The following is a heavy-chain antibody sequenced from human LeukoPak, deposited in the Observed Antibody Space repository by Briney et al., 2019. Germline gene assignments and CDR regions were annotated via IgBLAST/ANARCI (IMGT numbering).Heavy chain of an antibody. V-gene: IGHV3-30*02. CDR2: IRYDGSNK. J-gene: IGHJ5*02. Sequence: GGSLRLSCAASGFTFSSYGMHWVRQAPGKGLEWVAFIRYDGSNKYYADSVKGRFTISRDNSKNTLYLQMNSLRAEDTAVYYCAKDGVVVVAATGWFDPWGQGTLVTVSS. CDR1: GFTFSSYG. D-gene: IGHD2-15*01. CDR3: AKDGVVVVAATGWFDP.